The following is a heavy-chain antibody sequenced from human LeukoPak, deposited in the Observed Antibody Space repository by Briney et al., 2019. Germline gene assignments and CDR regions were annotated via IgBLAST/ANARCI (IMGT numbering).Heavy chain of an antibody. J-gene: IGHJ4*02. CDR2: ISGSGGST. CDR1: GFTFSSYA. Sequence: GGSLRLSCAASGFTFSSYAMSWVRQAPGKGLEWVSAISGSGGSTYYADSVKGRFTISRDNSKNTLYLQMNSRRAEDTAVYYCAKVPYDISGYYPDYWGQGTLVTFSS. D-gene: IGHD3-22*01. CDR3: AKVPYDISGYYPDY. V-gene: IGHV3-23*01.